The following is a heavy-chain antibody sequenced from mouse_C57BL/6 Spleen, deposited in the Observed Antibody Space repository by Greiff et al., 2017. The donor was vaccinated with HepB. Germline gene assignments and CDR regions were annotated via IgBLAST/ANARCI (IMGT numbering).Heavy chain of an antibody. CDR1: GYTFTSYT. Sequence: VKLVESGAELARPGASVKMSCKASGYTFTSYTMHWVKQRPGQGLEWIGYINPSSGYTKYNQKFKDKATLTADKSSSTAYMQLSSLTSEDSAVYYCARRGNYPYPMDYWGQGTSVTVSS. CDR2: INPSSGYT. V-gene: IGHV1-4*01. J-gene: IGHJ4*01. CDR3: ARRGNYPYPMDY. D-gene: IGHD2-1*01.